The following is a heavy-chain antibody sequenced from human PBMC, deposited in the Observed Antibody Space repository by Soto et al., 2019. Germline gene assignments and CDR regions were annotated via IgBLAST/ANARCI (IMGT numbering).Heavy chain of an antibody. V-gene: IGHV3-30*18. Sequence: PGGSLRLSCAASGFTFSSYGMHWVRQAPGKGLEWVAVISYDGSNKYYADSVKGRFTISRDNSKNTLYLQMNSLRAEDTAVYYCAKDRTRETTNYYYGMDVWGQGTTVTVSS. CDR1: GFTFSSYG. D-gene: IGHD4-17*01. J-gene: IGHJ6*02. CDR3: AKDRTRETTNYYYGMDV. CDR2: ISYDGSNK.